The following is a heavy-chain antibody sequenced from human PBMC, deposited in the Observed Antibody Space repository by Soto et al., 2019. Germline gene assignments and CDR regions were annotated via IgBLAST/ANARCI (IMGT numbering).Heavy chain of an antibody. CDR2: INAGNGDT. Sequence: VSVKVSCKASGYAFTIYAMHWVRQAPGQRLEWMGWINAGNGDTNYAQTFQGRVTMTTDTSTSTVHMEVRSLRSDDTAVYYCAREGVAPYYYYGMDVWGQGTPVTVSS. J-gene: IGHJ6*02. CDR3: AREGVAPYYYYGMDV. D-gene: IGHD5-12*01. CDR1: GYAFTIYA. V-gene: IGHV1-3*01.